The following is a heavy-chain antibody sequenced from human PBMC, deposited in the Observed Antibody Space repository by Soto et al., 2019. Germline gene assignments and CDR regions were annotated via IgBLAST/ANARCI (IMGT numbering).Heavy chain of an antibody. CDR2: IYYSGST. CDR1: GGSISSGDYY. CDR3: ARLTGTKRSFDY. Sequence: PSETLSLTCTVSGGSISSGDYYWSWIRQPPGEGLEWIGYIYYSGSTYYNPSLKSRITISVDPSKNQFSLKLSSVTAADTAVYYCARLTGTKRSFDYWGQGTLVTVSS. V-gene: IGHV4-30-4*01. J-gene: IGHJ4*02. D-gene: IGHD1-7*01.